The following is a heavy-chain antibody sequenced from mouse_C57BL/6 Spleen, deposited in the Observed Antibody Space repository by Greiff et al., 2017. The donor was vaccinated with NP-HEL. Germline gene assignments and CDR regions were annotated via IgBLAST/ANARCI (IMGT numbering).Heavy chain of an antibody. D-gene: IGHD2-4*01. J-gene: IGHJ2*01. CDR2: IDPSDSET. CDR1: GYTFTSYW. V-gene: IGHV1-52*01. CDR3: ARSYYDYDYYFDY. Sequence: VQLQQPGAELVRPGSSVKLSCKASGYTFTSYWMHWVKQRPIQGLEWIGNIDPSDSETHYNQKFKDKATLTVDKSSSTAYMQLSSLTSEDSAVYYCARSYYDYDYYFDYWGQGTTLTVSS.